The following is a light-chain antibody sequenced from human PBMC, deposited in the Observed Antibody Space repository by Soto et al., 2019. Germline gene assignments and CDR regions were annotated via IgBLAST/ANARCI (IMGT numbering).Light chain of an antibody. CDR2: EVS. V-gene: IGLV2-14*01. CDR3: SSYRSSTTPDV. J-gene: IGLJ1*01. CDR1: SSDVGGYNY. Sequence: QSVLTQPASVSGSPGQSITISCTGTSSDVGGYNYVSWYQQHPGKAPKLLIYEVSYRPSGVSNRFSGSKSGKRASLTISGLQAEDEADYYCSSYRSSTTPDVFGTGTKVTVL.